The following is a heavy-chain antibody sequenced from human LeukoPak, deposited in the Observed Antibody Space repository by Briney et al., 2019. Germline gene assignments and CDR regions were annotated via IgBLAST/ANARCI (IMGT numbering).Heavy chain of an antibody. Sequence: QTGGSLRLSCAASGFTFSSYAMSWVRQAPGKGLEWVSAISGSGGSTYYADSVKGRFTISRDNSKNTLYLQMNSLRAEDTAVYYCAKRPRSTMIVVVPFDYWGQGTLVTVSS. D-gene: IGHD3-22*01. CDR1: GFTFSSYA. V-gene: IGHV3-23*01. CDR3: AKRPRSTMIVVVPFDY. CDR2: ISGSGGST. J-gene: IGHJ4*02.